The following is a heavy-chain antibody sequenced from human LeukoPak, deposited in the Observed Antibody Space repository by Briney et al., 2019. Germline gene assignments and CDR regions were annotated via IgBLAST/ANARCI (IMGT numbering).Heavy chain of an antibody. D-gene: IGHD6-19*01. Sequence: NPGGSLRVSCAASGFTFSSYSMNWVRQAPGKGLEWVSSISSSSSYIYYADSVKGRFTISRDNAKNSLYLQMNSLRAEDTAVYYCARERASSSGLDYWGEGTLVTVSS. V-gene: IGHV3-21*01. CDR1: GFTFSSYS. CDR2: ISSSSSYI. J-gene: IGHJ4*02. CDR3: ARERASSSGLDY.